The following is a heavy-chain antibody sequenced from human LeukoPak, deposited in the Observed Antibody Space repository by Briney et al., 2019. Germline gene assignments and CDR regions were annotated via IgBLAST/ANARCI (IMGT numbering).Heavy chain of an antibody. CDR2: IIPIFGTA. Sequence: SVKVSCKASGGTFSSYAISWVRQAPGQGLVWMGGIIPIFGTANYAQQFQGRVTITADESTSTVYMELSSLRSEDAAVYYCARGPPDFWSGREYYFDYWGQGTLVTVCS. CDR3: ARGPPDFWSGREYYFDY. J-gene: IGHJ4*02. V-gene: IGHV1-69*13. CDR1: GGTFSSYA. D-gene: IGHD3-3*01.